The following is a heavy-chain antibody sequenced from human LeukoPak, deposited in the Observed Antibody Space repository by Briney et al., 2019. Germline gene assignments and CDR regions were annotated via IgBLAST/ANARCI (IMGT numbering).Heavy chain of an antibody. V-gene: IGHV4-38-2*02. J-gene: IGHJ4*02. D-gene: IGHD5-12*01. CDR2: IYHSGDT. CDR1: GYSITSGYY. CDR3: ARANRYDLYFDY. Sequence: SETLSLTCIVSGYSITSGYYWGWIRQPPGKGLEWIGSIYHSGDTYYNPSLKSRVTISVDTSKNQFSLKLSSVTAADTAVYYCARANRYDLYFDYWGQGTLVTVSS.